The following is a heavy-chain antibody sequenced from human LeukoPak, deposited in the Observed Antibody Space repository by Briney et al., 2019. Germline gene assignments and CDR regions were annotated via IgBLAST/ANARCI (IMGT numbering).Heavy chain of an antibody. V-gene: IGHV4-39*07. CDR3: ARDLETVTTGEGF. CDR2: IYYSGST. J-gene: IGHJ4*02. CDR1: GGSISSSSYY. Sequence: SPSETLSLTCTVSGGSISSSSYYWGWIRQPPGKGLEWIGSIYYSGSTYYNPSLKSRVTISVDTSKNQFSLKLSSVTAADTAVYYCARDLETVTTGEGFWGQGTLVTVSS. D-gene: IGHD4-17*01.